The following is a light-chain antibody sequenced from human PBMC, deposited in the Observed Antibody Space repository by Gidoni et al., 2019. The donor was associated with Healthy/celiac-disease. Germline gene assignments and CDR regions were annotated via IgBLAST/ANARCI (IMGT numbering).Light chain of an antibody. CDR3: QQYYSTPYT. CDR1: QSVLYSSNNKNY. CDR2: WAS. Sequence: DIVMTQSPDSLAVSLGERATINCKSSQSVLYSSNNKNYLAWYQQKPGQPPKLLIYWASTRESGVPDRFSGSGSGTDFTLTISSLPAEDVAVYYCQQYYSTPYTFXQXTKLEIK. J-gene: IGKJ2*01. V-gene: IGKV4-1*01.